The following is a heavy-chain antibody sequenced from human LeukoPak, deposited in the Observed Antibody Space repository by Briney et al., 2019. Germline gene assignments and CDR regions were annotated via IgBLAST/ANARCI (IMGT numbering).Heavy chain of an antibody. CDR2: IYYSGST. J-gene: IGHJ5*02. Sequence: PSETLSLTCTVSGGSINSYYWSWIRQPPGKGLEWIGYIYYSGSTNYNPSLKSRVTILVDTSKNQFSLKLSSVTAADTAVYYCARTIAAAGSNWFDPWGQGTLVTVSS. D-gene: IGHD6-13*01. CDR1: GGSINSYY. V-gene: IGHV4-59*01. CDR3: ARTIAAAGSNWFDP.